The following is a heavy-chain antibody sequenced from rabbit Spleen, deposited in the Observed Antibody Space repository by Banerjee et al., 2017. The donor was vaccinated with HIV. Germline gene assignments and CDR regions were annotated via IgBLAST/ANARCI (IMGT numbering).Heavy chain of an antibody. Sequence: QLKESGGGLVQPGGSLKLTCTVSGFSLSNYYMSWVRQAPGKGLEWIGYIDPAFSSTSYSILVNGRFTISSHNSQNTLYLQLNSLTAADTATYFCARLGAGTSYLIHEYFFILWGQGTLVTVS. J-gene: IGHJ4*01. CDR1: GFSLSNYY. D-gene: IGHD8-1*01. CDR2: IDPAFSST. V-gene: IGHV1S7*01. CDR3: ARLGAGTSYLIHEYFFIL.